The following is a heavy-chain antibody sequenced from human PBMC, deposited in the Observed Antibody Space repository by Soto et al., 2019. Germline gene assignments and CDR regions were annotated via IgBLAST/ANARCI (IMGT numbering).Heavy chain of an antibody. CDR2: IDPSDSQT. J-gene: IGHJ4*02. CDR1: GYSFAVYG. Sequence: PVESLTISCKVSGYSFAVYGITWVLQKPGKGLECMGRIDPSDSQTYYSPSFRGHVTISATKSITTVFLQWSSLRASDTAMYYCARQIYDSDTGPNFQYYFDSWGQGTPVTVSS. D-gene: IGHD3-22*01. V-gene: IGHV5-10-1*01. CDR3: ARQIYDSDTGPNFQYYFDS.